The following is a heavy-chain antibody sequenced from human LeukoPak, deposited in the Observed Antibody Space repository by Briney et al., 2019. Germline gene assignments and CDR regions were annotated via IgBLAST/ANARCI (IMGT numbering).Heavy chain of an antibody. Sequence: ASVKVSCKASGGTFSSYAISWARQAPGQGLEWMGIINPSGGSTSYAQKFQGRVTMTRDTSTSTVYMELSSLRSEDTAVYYCARNGAVGLNRPIDYWGQGTLVTVSS. CDR3: ARNGAVGLNRPIDY. CDR1: GGTFSSYA. D-gene: IGHD4-17*01. CDR2: INPSGGST. V-gene: IGHV1-46*01. J-gene: IGHJ4*02.